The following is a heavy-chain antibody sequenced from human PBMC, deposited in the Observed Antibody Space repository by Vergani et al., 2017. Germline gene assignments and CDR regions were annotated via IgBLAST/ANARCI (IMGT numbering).Heavy chain of an antibody. CDR1: GFTFSSYG. D-gene: IGHD1-1*01. V-gene: IGHV3-30*02. CDR3: AKDRRRTGEFFDY. Sequence: QVQLVESGGGVVQPGGSLRLSCAASGFTFSSYGMHWVRQAPGKGPEWVAFIRYDGSNKYYADSVKGRFTISRDNSKNTLYLQMNSLRAEDTAVYYCAKDRRRTGEFFDYWGQGTLVTVSS. CDR2: IRYDGSNK. J-gene: IGHJ4*02.